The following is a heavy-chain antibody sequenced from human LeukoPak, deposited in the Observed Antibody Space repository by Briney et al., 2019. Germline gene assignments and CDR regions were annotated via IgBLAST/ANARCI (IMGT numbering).Heavy chain of an antibody. J-gene: IGHJ4*02. CDR1: GFTFSTYS. CDR3: ARVTSGSYSSDY. Sequence: PGGSLRLSCAASGFTFSTYSMNWVRQAPGKGLEWVSSISRSTSYIYYADSVKGRFSISRDNAKNSLYLQMNSLRAEDTAVYYCARVTSGSYSSDYWGQGTLVIVSS. D-gene: IGHD1-26*01. V-gene: IGHV3-21*06. CDR2: ISRSTSYI.